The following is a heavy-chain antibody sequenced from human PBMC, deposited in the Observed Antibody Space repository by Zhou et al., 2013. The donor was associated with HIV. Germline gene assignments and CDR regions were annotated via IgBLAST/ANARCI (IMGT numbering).Heavy chain of an antibody. CDR1: GGTFSSYA. CDR2: IIPIFGTA. D-gene: IGHD6-13*01. Sequence: QVQLVQSGAEVKKPGSSVKVSCKASGGTFSSYAISWVRQAPGQGLEWMGGIIPIFGTANYAQKFQGRVTITTDESTSTAYMELSSLRSEDTAVYYCATGLSSSEHYYYYMDVWGKGTTVTVSS. J-gene: IGHJ6*03. V-gene: IGHV1-69*05. CDR3: ATGLSSSEHYYYYMDV.